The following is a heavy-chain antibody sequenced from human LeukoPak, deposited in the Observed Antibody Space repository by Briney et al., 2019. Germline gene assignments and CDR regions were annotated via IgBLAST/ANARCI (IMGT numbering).Heavy chain of an antibody. D-gene: IGHD3-22*01. CDR3: AKEPGVSSGYADY. CDR2: ISYDGSNK. Sequence: GGSLRLSCAASGFTFSSYAMHWARQAPGKGLEWVAVISYDGSNKYYADSVKGRFTISRDNSKNTLYLQMNSLRAEDTAVYYCAKEPGVSSGYADYWGQGTLVTVSS. CDR1: GFTFSSYA. V-gene: IGHV3-30*04. J-gene: IGHJ4*02.